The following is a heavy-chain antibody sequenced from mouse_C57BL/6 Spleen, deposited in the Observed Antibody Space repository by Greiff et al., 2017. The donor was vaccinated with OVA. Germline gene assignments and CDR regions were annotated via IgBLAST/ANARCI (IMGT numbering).Heavy chain of an antibody. V-gene: IGHV1-82*01. D-gene: IGHD1-1*01. CDR2: IYPGDGDT. J-gene: IGHJ3*01. Sequence: QVQLQQSGPELVKPGASVKISCKASGYAFSSSWMNWVMQRPGKGLEWIGRIYPGDGDTNYNGKFKGKATLTADKSSSTAYMQLSSLTSEDSAVYFCVGSSPFAYWGQGTLVTVSA. CDR1: GYAFSSSW. CDR3: VGSSPFAY.